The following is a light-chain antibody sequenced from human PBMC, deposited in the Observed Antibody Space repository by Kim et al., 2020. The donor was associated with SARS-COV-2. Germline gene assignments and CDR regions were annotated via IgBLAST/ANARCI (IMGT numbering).Light chain of an antibody. CDR1: QSVSRN. Sequence: EIVMTQSPATLPVSPGERATLSCRASQSVSRNLAWYQQKPGQAPRLLIYGASTRATGIPARFSGSGSGTEFTLTISSVQSEDLAVYYCHQYDSWPPWTFGQGTKVDIK. V-gene: IGKV3D-15*01. CDR2: GAS. J-gene: IGKJ1*01. CDR3: HQYDSWPPWT.